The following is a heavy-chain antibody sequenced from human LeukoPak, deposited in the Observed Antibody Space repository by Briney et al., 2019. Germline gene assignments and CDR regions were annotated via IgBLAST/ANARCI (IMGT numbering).Heavy chain of an antibody. J-gene: IGHJ3*02. CDR2: INPNSGGT. V-gene: IGHV1-2*02. CDR3: AIDSASMIGGSVYRDAFDI. D-gene: IGHD3-22*01. Sequence: ASVKVSCKASGYTFSGYSIHWVRQAPGQGLEWMGWINPNSGGTNYAQKFQGRVTMTRDTSISTAYMELNRLTSDDTAVYYCAIDSASMIGGSVYRDAFDIWGQGTMVTVSS. CDR1: GYTFSGYS.